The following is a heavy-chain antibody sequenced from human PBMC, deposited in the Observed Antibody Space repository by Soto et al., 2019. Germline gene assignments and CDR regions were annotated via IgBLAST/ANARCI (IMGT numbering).Heavy chain of an antibody. CDR2: INHSGST. D-gene: IGHD3-22*01. V-gene: IGHV4-34*01. J-gene: IGHJ4*02. Sequence: ASETLSLTCAVYGGSFSGYYWSWIRQPPGKGLEWIGEINHSGSTNYNPSLKSRVTISVDTSKNQFSLKLSSVTAADTAVYYCARGPSYYYDSSGFRYFDYWGQGTLVTVSS. CDR1: GGSFSGYY. CDR3: ARGPSYYYDSSGFRYFDY.